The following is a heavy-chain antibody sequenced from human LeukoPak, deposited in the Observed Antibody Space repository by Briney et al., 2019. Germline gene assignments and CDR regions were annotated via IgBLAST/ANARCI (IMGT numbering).Heavy chain of an antibody. CDR2: ISGSGGST. Sequence: GGSLRLSCAASGFTFSSYAMSWVRQAPGTGLEWVSAISGSGGSTYYADSVKGRFTISRDNSKNTLYLQMNSLRAEDTAVYYCAKAHCSGGSCYLSYFDYWGQGTLVTVSS. J-gene: IGHJ4*02. D-gene: IGHD2-15*01. CDR3: AKAHCSGGSCYLSYFDY. CDR1: GFTFSSYA. V-gene: IGHV3-23*01.